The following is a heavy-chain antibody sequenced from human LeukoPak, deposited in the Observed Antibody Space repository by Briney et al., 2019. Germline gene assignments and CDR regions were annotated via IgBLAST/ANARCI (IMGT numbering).Heavy chain of an antibody. CDR1: GGSISSGSYY. CDR3: REIVRHYDSSDDAFDI. Sequence: SETLSLTCTVSGGSISSGSYYWSWIRQPAGKGLEWIGRIYTSGSTNYNPSLKSRVTISVDTSKNQFSLKLSSVTAADTAVYYCREIVRHYDSSDDAFDIWGQGTMVTVSS. J-gene: IGHJ3*02. D-gene: IGHD3-22*01. V-gene: IGHV4-61*02. CDR2: IYTSGST.